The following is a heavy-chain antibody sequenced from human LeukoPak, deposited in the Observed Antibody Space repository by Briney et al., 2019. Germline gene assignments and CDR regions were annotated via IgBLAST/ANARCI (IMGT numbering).Heavy chain of an antibody. CDR1: GGSISSSSCY. J-gene: IGHJ6*03. CDR3: ARDYSEGDYYYNYYMDV. Sequence: PSETLSLTCTVSGGSISSSSCYWGWIRQPPGKGLEWIGSIYYSGSTYYNPSLRSRVTISVDTSKNQFSLKLSSVTAADTAVYYCARDYSEGDYYYNYYMDVWGKGTTVTISS. V-gene: IGHV4-39*01. CDR2: IYYSGST. D-gene: IGHD3-10*01.